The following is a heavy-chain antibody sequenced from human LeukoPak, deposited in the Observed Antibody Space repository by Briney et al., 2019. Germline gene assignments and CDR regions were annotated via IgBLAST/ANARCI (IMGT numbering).Heavy chain of an antibody. J-gene: IGHJ4*02. CDR1: GGSISSYY. Sequence: SETLSLTCTVSGGSISSYYWSWIRQPPGKGLEWIGYIYYGGSTNYNPSLKSRVTISVDTSKNQFSLKLSSVTAADTAVYYCARAHYNYSRNFDYWGQGTLVTVSS. CDR2: IYYGGST. CDR3: ARAHYNYSRNFDY. D-gene: IGHD5-12*01. V-gene: IGHV4-59*01.